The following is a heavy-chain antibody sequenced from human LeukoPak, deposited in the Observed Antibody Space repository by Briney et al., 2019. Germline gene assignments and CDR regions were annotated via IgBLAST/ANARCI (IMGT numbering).Heavy chain of an antibody. D-gene: IGHD3-22*01. J-gene: IGHJ4*02. CDR3: AAGRMITEVNALDY. Sequence: SETLSLTCTVSGGSISSYYWSWIRQPPGKGLEWIGYIYYSGSTYYNPSLKSRVTISVDTSKNLFSLKLSSVTAADTAVYYCAAGRMITEVNALDYWGQGTLVTVSS. CDR2: IYYSGST. V-gene: IGHV4-59*01. CDR1: GGSISSYY.